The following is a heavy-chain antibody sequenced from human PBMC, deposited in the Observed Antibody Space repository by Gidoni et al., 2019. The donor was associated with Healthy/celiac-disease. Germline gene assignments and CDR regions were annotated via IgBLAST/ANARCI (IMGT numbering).Heavy chain of an antibody. V-gene: IGHV3-49*03. CDR2: IRSKAYGWTT. Sequence: EVQLVESGGGLVQPGRSLRLSCTASGFTFGDYAMTWFSQAPGKGLEWVGFIRSKAYGWTTEYAASVKGRFTISRDDSKSIAYLQMNSLKTEDTAVYYCTREGYCSGGSCYWETYYYGMDVWGQGTTVTVSS. D-gene: IGHD2-15*01. CDR1: GFTFGDYA. J-gene: IGHJ6*02. CDR3: TREGYCSGGSCYWETYYYGMDV.